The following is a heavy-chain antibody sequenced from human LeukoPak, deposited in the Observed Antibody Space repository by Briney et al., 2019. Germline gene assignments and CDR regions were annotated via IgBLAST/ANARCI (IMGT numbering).Heavy chain of an antibody. J-gene: IGHJ5*02. Sequence: PSETLSLTWAVYGGSFSGYYTGWIRQPPGKGLEWIGEINHSGSTNYNPSLKSRVTISVDTSKNQFSLKLSSVTAADTAVYYCARRTDQRYSSGSYRSRFWIDPWSQGTLVTVSS. CDR2: INHSGST. D-gene: IGHD6-19*01. CDR1: GGSFSGYY. V-gene: IGHV4-34*01. CDR3: ARRTDQRYSSGSYRSRFWIDP.